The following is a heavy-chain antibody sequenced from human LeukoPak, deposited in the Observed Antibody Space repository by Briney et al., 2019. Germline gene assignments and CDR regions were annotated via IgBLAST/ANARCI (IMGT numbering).Heavy chain of an antibody. V-gene: IGHV1-69*06. Sequence: SVRVSCKASGGTFISYAISWVRQAPGQGLEWMGGVIPIFGTANYSQKFQGRVTITADKSTSTAYMELSSLRSEDTAVYYCARVVSDYYDSSGYLDYWGQGTLVTVSS. CDR1: GGTFISYA. D-gene: IGHD3-22*01. CDR2: VIPIFGTA. CDR3: ARVVSDYYDSSGYLDY. J-gene: IGHJ4*02.